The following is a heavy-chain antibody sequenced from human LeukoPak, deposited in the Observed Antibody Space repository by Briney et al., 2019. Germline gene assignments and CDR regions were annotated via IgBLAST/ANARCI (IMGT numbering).Heavy chain of an antibody. CDR3: ARDLKPGYNGDKNWFDT. Sequence: PGGSLRLSCAASGVTFSSYSMNWVRQAPGKGLEWVSSISSSSSYIYYADSVKGRFTISRDNAKNSLYLQMNSLRAEDTAVYYCARDLKPGYNGDKNWFDTCGEGELCTVSS. CDR2: ISSSSSYI. V-gene: IGHV3-21*01. CDR1: GVTFSSYS. J-gene: IGHJ5*02. D-gene: IGHD1-14*01.